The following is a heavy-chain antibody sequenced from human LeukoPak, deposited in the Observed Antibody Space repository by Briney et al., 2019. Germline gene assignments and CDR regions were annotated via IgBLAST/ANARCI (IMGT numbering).Heavy chain of an antibody. Sequence: GGSLRLSCVASGFNFGDYYMSWVRQAPGKGLEWVADIRHDGSDVYNVDSVRGRFTISRDNAKNSLYLQMSSLRAEDTAVYYCVKNPNELWSFFDFWGQGTLVTVSS. D-gene: IGHD3-16*01. V-gene: IGHV3-7*02. CDR2: IRHDGSDV. J-gene: IGHJ4*02. CDR1: GFNFGDYY. CDR3: VKNPNELWSFFDF.